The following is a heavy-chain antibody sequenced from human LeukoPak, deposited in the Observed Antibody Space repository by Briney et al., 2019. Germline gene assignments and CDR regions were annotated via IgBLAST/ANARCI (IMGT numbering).Heavy chain of an antibody. Sequence: PSGTLSLTCAVYGGSFSGYYWSWIRQPPGKGLEWMGEINHGGSNNYNPSLKSGVTISVDTSKNQISLKLRHVNDPDTAVNYCAKGETSRCSSTCCYRGFDYWRQGTLLSVPS. D-gene: IGHD2-2*02. CDR2: INHGGSN. V-gene: IGHV4-34*01. CDR1: GGSFSGYY. CDR3: AKGETSRCSSTCCYRGFDY. J-gene: IGHJ4*02.